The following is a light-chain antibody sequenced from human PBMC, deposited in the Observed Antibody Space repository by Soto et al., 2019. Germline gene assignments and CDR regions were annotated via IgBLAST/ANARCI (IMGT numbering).Light chain of an antibody. CDR2: GAS. CDR1: QSVSSYS. CDR3: QQYGRSPLT. J-gene: IGKJ4*01. V-gene: IGKV3-20*01. Sequence: EMVLTQSPGTLSLSPVETATLSSRASQSVSSYSLAWYQKKPGQAPRLLIYGASSRAAGIPARFSGSGSGTDFTLTISRVEPEDFAVYYCQQYGRSPLTFGGGTKVDIK.